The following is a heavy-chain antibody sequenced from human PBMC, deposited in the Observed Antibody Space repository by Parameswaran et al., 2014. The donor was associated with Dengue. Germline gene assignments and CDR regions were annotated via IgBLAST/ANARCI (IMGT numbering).Heavy chain of an antibody. CDR3: ARHEGVSRQDYYYYGMDV. CDR2: IYPGDSDT. V-gene: IGHV5-51*01. J-gene: IGHJ6*02. Sequence: VRQMPGKDLEWMGIIYPGDSDTRYSPSFQGQVTISADKSISTAYLQWSSLKASDTAMYYCARHEGVSRQDYYYYGMDVWGQGTTVTVSS.